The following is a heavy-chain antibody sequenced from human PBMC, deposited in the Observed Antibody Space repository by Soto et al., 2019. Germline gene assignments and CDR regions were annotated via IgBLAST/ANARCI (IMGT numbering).Heavy chain of an antibody. V-gene: IGHV3-7*01. J-gene: IGHJ4*02. D-gene: IGHD3-10*02. Sequence: GGSLRLSCAASGFTFSSYWMSWVRQAPGKGLEWVANIKQDGSEKYYVDSVKGRFTISRDNAKNSLYLQMNSLRAEDTAVYYCARASYTMSTNYYLDHWGQGTPVTVSS. CDR3: ARASYTMSTNYYLDH. CDR1: GFTFSSYW. CDR2: IKQDGSEK.